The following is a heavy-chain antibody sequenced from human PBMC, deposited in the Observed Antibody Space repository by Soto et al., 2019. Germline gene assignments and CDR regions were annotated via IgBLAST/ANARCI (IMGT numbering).Heavy chain of an antibody. Sequence: VQLVQSGAEVKKPGSSVKLSCKASGGTFNRYTISWVRQAPGQGLEWMGGIIPIFGTANYAQKFQGRVAIIADESTSAAYMELRSLRSEDTAVYYCALWGFRDGNNSKDNYSGMDVWGQGITVTVSS. V-gene: IGHV1-69*01. D-gene: IGHD1-1*01. CDR2: IIPIFGTA. CDR3: ALWGFRDGNNSKDNYSGMDV. CDR1: GGTFNRYT. J-gene: IGHJ6*02.